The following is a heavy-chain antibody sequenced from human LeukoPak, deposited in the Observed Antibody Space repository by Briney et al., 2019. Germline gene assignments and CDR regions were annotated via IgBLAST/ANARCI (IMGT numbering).Heavy chain of an antibody. CDR3: ARVPTYHYDSSGYDDY. D-gene: IGHD3-22*01. CDR1: GGTFSSYA. Sequence: SVKVSCKASGGTFSSYAISWVRQAPGQGLEWMGRIIPILGIANYAQKFQGRVTITADKSTSTAYMELSSLRSEDTAVYYCARVPTYHYDSSGYDDYWGQGTLVTVSS. V-gene: IGHV1-69*04. CDR2: IIPILGIA. J-gene: IGHJ4*02.